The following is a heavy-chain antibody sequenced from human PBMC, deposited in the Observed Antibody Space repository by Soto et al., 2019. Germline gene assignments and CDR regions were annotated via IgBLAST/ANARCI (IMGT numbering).Heavy chain of an antibody. CDR1: GFTFSSYG. V-gene: IGHV3-33*01. CDR2: IWDDGSNE. Sequence: QVQLVESGGGVVQPGRSLRLSCAASGFTFSSYGMHWVRQAPGKGLEWVAVIWDDGSNEYYADSVKGRFTISRDNSKNTLYLQMNSLRAEDTAVYYCARDAKDDYGDYVGYYYMDVWGKGTTVTVSS. D-gene: IGHD4-17*01. CDR3: ARDAKDDYGDYVGYYYMDV. J-gene: IGHJ6*03.